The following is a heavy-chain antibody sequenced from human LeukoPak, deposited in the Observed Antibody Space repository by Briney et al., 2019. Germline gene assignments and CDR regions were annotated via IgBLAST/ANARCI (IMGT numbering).Heavy chain of an antibody. CDR1: GYTLTELS. D-gene: IGHD5-24*01. V-gene: IGHV1-24*01. CDR3: ATGGRDGYNYAFFQH. CDR2: FDPEDGET. Sequence: ASVKVSCKVSGYTLTELSMHWVRQAPGKGLEWMGGFDPEDGETIYAQKFQGRVTMTEDTSTDTAYMELSSLRSEDTAVYYCATGGRDGYNYAFFQHWGQGTLVTVSS. J-gene: IGHJ1*01.